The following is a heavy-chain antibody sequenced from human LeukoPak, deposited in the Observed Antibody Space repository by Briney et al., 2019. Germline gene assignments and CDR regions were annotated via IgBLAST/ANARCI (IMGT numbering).Heavy chain of an antibody. CDR2: INPNSGGT. D-gene: IGHD3-22*01. V-gene: IGHV1-2*02. CDR3: ARDVGPYYYDSSGIP. J-gene: IGHJ5*02. Sequence: ASVKVSCKASGYTFTGYYMHWVRQAPGQGLEWMGWINPNSGGTNYAQKFQGRVTMTRDTSISTAYMELSRLRSDDTAVYYCARDVGPYYYDSSGIPWGQGTLVTVSS. CDR1: GYTFTGYY.